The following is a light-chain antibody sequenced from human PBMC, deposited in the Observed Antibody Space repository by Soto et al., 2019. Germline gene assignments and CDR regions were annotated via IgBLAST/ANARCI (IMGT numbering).Light chain of an antibody. J-gene: IGLJ2*01. CDR1: SSDVGGYNY. Sequence: QSALTQPASVSVSPGQSITISCTGTSSDVGGYNYVSWYQHHPGKAPKLMICEVNNRPSGVSNRFSGSKSGNAASLTISGLQTEEEADYYCSSYTSSSTLVVFGGGTQLTVL. CDR2: EVN. CDR3: SSYTSSSTLVV. V-gene: IGLV2-14*01.